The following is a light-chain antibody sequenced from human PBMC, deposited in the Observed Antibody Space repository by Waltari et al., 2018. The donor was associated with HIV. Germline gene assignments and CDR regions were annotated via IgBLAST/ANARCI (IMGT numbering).Light chain of an antibody. CDR2: RNN. J-gene: IGLJ1*01. Sequence: QSVLTQPPSASETPGQRVTISGSGSSSHIGHTYVYGYRHLPGTAPKLLIYRNNQRPSGVPDRFSGSKSGTSASLAISGLRSEDEADYYCAAWGDSLTSYVFGTGTKVTVL. V-gene: IGLV1-47*01. CDR3: AAWGDSLTSYV. CDR1: SSHIGHTY.